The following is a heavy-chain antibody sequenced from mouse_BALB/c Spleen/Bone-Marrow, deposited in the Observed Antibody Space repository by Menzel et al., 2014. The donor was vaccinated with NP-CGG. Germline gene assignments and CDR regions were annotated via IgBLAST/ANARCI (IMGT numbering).Heavy chain of an antibody. V-gene: IGHV5-9-3*01. Sequence: EVKLVESGGGLVKPGGSLKLSCAASGFTSSNYAMSWVRQTPEKRLEWVAIISSGGSYTYYPDSVKGRFTISRDNAKTILYLQMSSLRSEDTAMYYCARQDGFDYWGQGTTLTVSS. CDR2: ISSGGSYT. CDR1: GFTSSNYA. D-gene: IGHD2-3*01. CDR3: ARQDGFDY. J-gene: IGHJ2*01.